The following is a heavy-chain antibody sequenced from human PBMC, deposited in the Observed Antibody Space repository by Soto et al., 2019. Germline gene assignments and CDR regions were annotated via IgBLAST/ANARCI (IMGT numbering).Heavy chain of an antibody. J-gene: IGHJ4*02. Sequence: EVQLVESGGGLVQPGGSLRLSCAASGFTVSSNYMSWVRQAPGKGLEWVSVIYGGGSTYYADSVKGRFTISRDNSKNTLYLQMKSLRAEDTAVYYCARVGRWLPNRGYFDYWGQGTLVTVSS. CDR3: ARVGRWLPNRGYFDY. CDR1: GFTVSSNY. CDR2: IYGGGST. V-gene: IGHV3-66*01. D-gene: IGHD5-12*01.